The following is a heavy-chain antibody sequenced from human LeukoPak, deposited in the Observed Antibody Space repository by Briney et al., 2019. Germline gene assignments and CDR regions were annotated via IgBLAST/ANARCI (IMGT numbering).Heavy chain of an antibody. CDR2: ISAYNGNT. V-gene: IGHV1-18*01. CDR3: ARDCSSTSCYTPNWFDP. J-gene: IGHJ5*02. Sequence: VASVKVSCKASGYTFTSYGISWARQAPGQGLEWMGWISAYNGNTNYAQKLQGRVTMTTDTSTSTAYMELRSLRSDDTAVYYCARDCSSTSCYTPNWFDPWGQGTLVTVSS. D-gene: IGHD2-2*02. CDR1: GYTFTSYG.